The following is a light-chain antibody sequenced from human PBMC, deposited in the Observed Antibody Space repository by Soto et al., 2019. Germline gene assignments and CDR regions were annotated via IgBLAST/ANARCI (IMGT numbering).Light chain of an antibody. CDR3: NSYTSTFTWV. CDR1: SSDVGGHNF. J-gene: IGLJ3*02. Sequence: QYALTQPASVSGSPGQSITISCTGTSSDVGGHNFVSWYQHHPGKAPKLMIYEVTHRPSGISDRFSGSKSGNTASLTISGLQAEDEADYYCNSYTSTFTWVFGGGTKLTVL. CDR2: EVT. V-gene: IGLV2-14*01.